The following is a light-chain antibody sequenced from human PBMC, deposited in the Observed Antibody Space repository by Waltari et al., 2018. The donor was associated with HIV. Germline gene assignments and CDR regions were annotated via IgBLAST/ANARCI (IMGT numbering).Light chain of an antibody. CDR3: AAWNDSLSGYV. CDR1: SSNIGRNY. J-gene: IGLJ1*01. CDR2: RNN. Sequence: QSVLTQPPSASGTPGQRVTISCSGSSSNIGRNYVYWHQQLPGTAPKLLIYRNNRRPAGVPDRFSGSKSGTSAHLAINGLRSEEEADYYCAAWNDSLSGYVFGTGTKVTV. V-gene: IGLV1-47*01.